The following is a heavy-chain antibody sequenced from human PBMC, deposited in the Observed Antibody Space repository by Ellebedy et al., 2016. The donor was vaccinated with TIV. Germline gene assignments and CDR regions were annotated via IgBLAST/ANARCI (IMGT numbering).Heavy chain of an antibody. D-gene: IGHD5-18*01. V-gene: IGHV3-69-1*02. CDR1: GFTFSDHN. CDR2: IISTSET. CDR3: TRDPDTASKIDY. J-gene: IGHJ4*02. Sequence: GGSLRLXXTASGFTFSDHNMVWVRQAPGRGLEWVSYIISTSETYYADSVKGRFTISRDNARSSLYLQMNSLRAEDTAVYYCTRDPDTASKIDYWGRGTLVTVSS.